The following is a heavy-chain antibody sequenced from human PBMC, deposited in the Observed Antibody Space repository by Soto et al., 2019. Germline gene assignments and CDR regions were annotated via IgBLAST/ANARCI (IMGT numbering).Heavy chain of an antibody. V-gene: IGHV3-43*02. Sequence: GGSLRLSCAASGFTFDDYAMHWVRQAPGKGLEWVSLISGDGGSTYYADSVKGRFTISRDNSKNSLYLQMNSLRTEDTALYYCAKALPRMSGYDYYFDYWGQGTLVTVSS. CDR1: GFTFDDYA. CDR2: ISGDGGST. D-gene: IGHD5-12*01. CDR3: AKALPRMSGYDYYFDY. J-gene: IGHJ4*02.